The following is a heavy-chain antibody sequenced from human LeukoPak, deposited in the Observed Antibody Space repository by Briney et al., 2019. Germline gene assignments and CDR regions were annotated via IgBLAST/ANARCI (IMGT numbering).Heavy chain of an antibody. CDR1: SGSISSTTYY. J-gene: IGHJ4*02. V-gene: IGHV4-61*01. Sequence: SETLSLTCTVSSGSISSTTYYWSWIRQPPGKGLEWIGYIYYSGSTNYNPSLKSRVTISVDTSKNQFSLKLSSVTAADTAVYYCAARGVTYYYGSGSYSTFDYWGQGTLVTVSS. CDR2: IYYSGST. D-gene: IGHD3-10*01. CDR3: AARGVTYYYGSGSYSTFDY.